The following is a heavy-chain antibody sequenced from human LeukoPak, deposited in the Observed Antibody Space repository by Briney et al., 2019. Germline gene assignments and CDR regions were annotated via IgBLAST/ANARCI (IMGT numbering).Heavy chain of an antibody. Sequence: PSETLSLTCTVSGGSITGYYWSWVRQPAGKGLEWIGRIYTSGSTNYNPSLKSRVTMSVDTSENQFSLKLSSVTAADTAVYYCARLNVAVAGTAEDYWGQGTLVTVSS. J-gene: IGHJ4*02. V-gene: IGHV4-4*07. D-gene: IGHD6-19*01. CDR1: GGSITGYY. CDR2: IYTSGST. CDR3: ARLNVAVAGTAEDY.